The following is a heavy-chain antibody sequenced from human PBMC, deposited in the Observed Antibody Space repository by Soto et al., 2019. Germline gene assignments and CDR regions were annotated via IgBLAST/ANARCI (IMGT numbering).Heavy chain of an antibody. Sequence: SLRLSCAASGFTFSDYYMSWIRQAPVKGLEWVSYISSSSSYTNYADSVKGRFTISRGNAKNSLYLQMNSLRAEDTAVYYCARELLPGRIADKPWFDPWGKGTRGNVSS. V-gene: IGHV3-11*06. D-gene: IGHD6-6*01. J-gene: IGHJ5*02. CDR2: ISSSSSYT. CDR1: GFTFSDYY. CDR3: ARELLPGRIADKPWFDP.